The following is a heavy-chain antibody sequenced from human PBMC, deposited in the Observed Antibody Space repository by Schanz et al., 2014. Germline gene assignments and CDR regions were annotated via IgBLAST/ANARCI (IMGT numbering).Heavy chain of an antibody. CDR2: ISGDHRNT. J-gene: IGHJ2*01. CDR1: GITFSTHA. CDR3: AKDAPYPFDL. Sequence: EVQLLESGGGLIQPGGSLRLSCAASGITFSTHAMSWVRQAPGKGLEWVSSISGDHRNTFYADSVKGRFTISRDNSKNTLYLQMNSLRAEDTAIYYCAKDAPYPFDLWGRGTLITVSS. V-gene: IGHV3-23*01.